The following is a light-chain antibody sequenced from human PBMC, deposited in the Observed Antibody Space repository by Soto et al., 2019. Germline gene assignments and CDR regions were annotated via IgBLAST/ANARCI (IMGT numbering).Light chain of an antibody. CDR1: SSNIGSNT. CDR2: SNN. V-gene: IGLV1-44*01. CDR3: AAWDDSLSGYV. J-gene: IGLJ1*01. Sequence: QSVLTQPPSPSGTPGQRVTISCSGSSSNIGSNTVNWYQQIPGTAPKLLIYSNNQRPSGVPDRFSGSKSGTSASLAISGLQSEDEADYYCAAWDDSLSGYVFGTGTKLTVL.